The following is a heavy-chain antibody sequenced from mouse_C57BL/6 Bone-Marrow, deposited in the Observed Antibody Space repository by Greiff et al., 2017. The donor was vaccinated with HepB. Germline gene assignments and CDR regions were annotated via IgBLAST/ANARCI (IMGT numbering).Heavy chain of an antibody. J-gene: IGHJ2*01. CDR3: ARESTVVAPTFSFDY. D-gene: IGHD1-1*01. Sequence: DVQLVESGGGLVKPGGSLKLSCAASGFTFSSYAMSWVRQTPEKRLEWVATISDGGSYTYYPDNVKGRFTISRDNAKNNPYLQMSHLTSEDTAMYYCARESTVVAPTFSFDYWGQGTTLTVSS. CDR1: GFTFSSYA. V-gene: IGHV5-4*01. CDR2: ISDGGSYT.